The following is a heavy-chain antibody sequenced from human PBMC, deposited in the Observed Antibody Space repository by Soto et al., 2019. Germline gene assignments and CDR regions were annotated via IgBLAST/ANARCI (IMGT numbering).Heavy chain of an antibody. CDR3: ARESSSSSYYYYGMDV. J-gene: IGHJ6*02. V-gene: IGHV3-53*01. D-gene: IGHD6-6*01. CDR2: IYSGGST. CDR1: GFTVSSNY. Sequence: PGGSLRLSCAASGFTVSSNYMSWVRQAPGKGLEWVSVIYSGGSTYYADSVKGRFTISRDNSKNTLYLRMNSLRAEDTAVYYCARESSSSSYYYYGMDVWGQGTTVTVSS.